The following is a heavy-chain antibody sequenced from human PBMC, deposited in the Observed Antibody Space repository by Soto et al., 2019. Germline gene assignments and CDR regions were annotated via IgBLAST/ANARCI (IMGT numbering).Heavy chain of an antibody. Sequence: VQLVESGGGLVQPGGSLRLSCAASGFTFSTYSMNWVRQAPGQGLEWVSYISSRSYTIYYVDSVKGRFTISRDNAKNSLYLQMNSPRDEDTAVYYCARGGSSSDNGLDVWGQGTTVTVSS. D-gene: IGHD6-6*01. CDR1: GFTFSTYS. CDR2: ISSRSYTI. V-gene: IGHV3-48*02. CDR3: ARGGSSSDNGLDV. J-gene: IGHJ6*02.